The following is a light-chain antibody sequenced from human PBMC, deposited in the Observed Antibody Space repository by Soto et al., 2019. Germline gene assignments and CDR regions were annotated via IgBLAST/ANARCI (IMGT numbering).Light chain of an antibody. V-gene: IGKV1-5*03. J-gene: IGKJ2*01. CDR2: EAS. Sequence: DIQMTQSPSTLSASVGDRVTITCRPSQSINNWLAWYQQKPGKAPKLLIYEASSLLSGVPSRFSGSGSGTEFTLTISSLQPDEFADYYCQQYDSDSSTFGQGTKLDI. CDR1: QSINNW. CDR3: QQYDSDSST.